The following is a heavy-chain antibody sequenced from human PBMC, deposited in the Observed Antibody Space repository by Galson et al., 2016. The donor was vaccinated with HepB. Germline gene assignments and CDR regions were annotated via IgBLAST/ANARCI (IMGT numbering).Heavy chain of an antibody. CDR1: GGSISSGASY. V-gene: IGHV4-31*03. CDR3: ARIPATMTRWIDP. CDR2: IFYSGST. Sequence: TLSLTCTVSGGSISSGASYWSWLRQHPGKGLEWIGYIFYSGSTFYNPSLQSRVTISLDTPKNQFSLKLNSVTAADTAVYYCARIPATMTRWIDPWGQGTLVTVSS. J-gene: IGHJ5*02. D-gene: IGHD2-2*01.